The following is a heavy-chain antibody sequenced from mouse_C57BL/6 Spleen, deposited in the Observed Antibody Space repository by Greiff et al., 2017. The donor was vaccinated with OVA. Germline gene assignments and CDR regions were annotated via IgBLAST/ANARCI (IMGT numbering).Heavy chain of an antibody. CDR2: INPSSGYT. D-gene: IGHD2-3*01. Sequence: QVHVKQSGAELARPGASVKMSCKASGYTFTSYTMHWVKQRPGQGLEWIGYINPSSGYTKYNQKFKDKATLTADKSSSTAYMQLSSLTSEDSAVYYCARWENDGYYVGYWGQGTTLTVSS. V-gene: IGHV1-4*01. J-gene: IGHJ2*01. CDR3: ARWENDGYYVGY. CDR1: GYTFTSYT.